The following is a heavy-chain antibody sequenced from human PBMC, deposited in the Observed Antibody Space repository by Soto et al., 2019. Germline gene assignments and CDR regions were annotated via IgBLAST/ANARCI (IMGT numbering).Heavy chain of an antibody. CDR3: AKALLLGESSHYFDY. CDR1: GFGFTSYA. CDR2: IGSSGGAI. Sequence: EVQLLESGGGLVQVGGSLRLSCVGSGFGFTSYAMSWVRQAPGKGLEWVSGIGSSGGAIVYAEFVRGRFTISRDNSRNALYLHMNSLIAGDTAVYYCAKALLLGESSHYFDYWGQGTLVTVSS. V-gene: IGHV3-23*01. J-gene: IGHJ4*02. D-gene: IGHD3-3*02.